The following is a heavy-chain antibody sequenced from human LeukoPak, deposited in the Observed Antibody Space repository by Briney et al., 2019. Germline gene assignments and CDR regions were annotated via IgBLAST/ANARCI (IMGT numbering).Heavy chain of an antibody. Sequence: PSETLSLTCSVSGGSISSNSYYWGWIRQPPGKGLEWIGEINHSGSTNYNPSLKSRVTISVDTSKNQFSLKLSSVTAADTAVYYCARPSRWLQLRGYFDYWGQGTLVTVSS. CDR1: GGSISSNSYY. CDR2: INHSGST. D-gene: IGHD5-24*01. V-gene: IGHV4-39*07. J-gene: IGHJ4*02. CDR3: ARPSRWLQLRGYFDY.